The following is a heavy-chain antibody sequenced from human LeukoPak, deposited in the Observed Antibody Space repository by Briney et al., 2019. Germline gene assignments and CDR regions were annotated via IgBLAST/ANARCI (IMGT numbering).Heavy chain of an antibody. Sequence: PSETLSLTCTDSGGSISSYYWSWIRQPPGKGLEWIGYIYYTGNTNYNPSLKSRVTISVDTSKNQFSLNLSSVTAADTAIYYCARLGGATSPFGYWGQGTLVTVSS. CDR3: ARLGGATSPFGY. J-gene: IGHJ4*02. CDR2: IYYTGNT. D-gene: IGHD1-26*01. V-gene: IGHV4-59*08. CDR1: GGSISSYY.